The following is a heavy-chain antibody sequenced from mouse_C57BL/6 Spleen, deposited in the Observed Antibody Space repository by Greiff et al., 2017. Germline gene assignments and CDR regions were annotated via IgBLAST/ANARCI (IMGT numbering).Heavy chain of an antibody. CDR3: TRDHYYGSRDWFAY. CDR2: ISSGGDYI. CDR1: GFTFSSYA. V-gene: IGHV5-9-1*02. J-gene: IGHJ3*01. Sequence: DVMLVESGEGLVKPGGSLKLSCAASGFTFSSYAMSWVRQTPEKRLEWVAYISSGGDYIYYADTVKGRFTISRDNARNTLYLQMSSLKSEDTAMYYCTRDHYYGSRDWFAYWGQGSLVTVSA. D-gene: IGHD1-1*01.